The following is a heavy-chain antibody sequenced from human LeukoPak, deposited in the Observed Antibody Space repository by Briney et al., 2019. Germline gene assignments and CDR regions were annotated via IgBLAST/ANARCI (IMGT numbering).Heavy chain of an antibody. Sequence: PGRSLRLSCAASGFTFSSYGMHWVRQAPGKGLEWVAVIWYDGSNKYYADSVKGRFTISRDDSKNTLYLQMNSLRAEDTAVYYCARTIAVAVDAFDIWGQGTMVTVSS. CDR1: GFTFSSYG. CDR2: IWYDGSNK. J-gene: IGHJ3*02. V-gene: IGHV3-33*01. CDR3: ARTIAVAVDAFDI. D-gene: IGHD6-19*01.